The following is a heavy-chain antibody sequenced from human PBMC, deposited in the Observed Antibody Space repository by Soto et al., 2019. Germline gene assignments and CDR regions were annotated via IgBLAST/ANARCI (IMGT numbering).Heavy chain of an antibody. Sequence: QVQLQQWGAGLLKPSETLSLTCAVYGGSFSGYYWSWIRQPPGKGLEWIGEINHSGSTNYNPSLKSRVTMSVDTSKNQFSLKLSSVTAADTAVYYYASRRGNYYMDVWGKGITVTVS. V-gene: IGHV4-34*01. CDR3: ASRRGNYYMDV. J-gene: IGHJ6*03. CDR2: INHSGST. CDR1: GGSFSGYY.